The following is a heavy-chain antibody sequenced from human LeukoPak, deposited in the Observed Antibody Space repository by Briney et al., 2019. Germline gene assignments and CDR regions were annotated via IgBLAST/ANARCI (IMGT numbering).Heavy chain of an antibody. J-gene: IGHJ5*02. CDR1: GYTFTSYD. CDR2: MNPNSGNT. V-gene: IGHV1-8*01. CDR3: ASGGDWFDP. Sequence: RASVKVSCKASGYTFTSYDINWVRHATGQGLEWVGWMNPNSGNTGYAQKSQGRGTTTRNTSKSTAYMELSSLRSEDTAVYYCASGGDWFDPWGQGTLVTVSS. D-gene: IGHD3-16*01.